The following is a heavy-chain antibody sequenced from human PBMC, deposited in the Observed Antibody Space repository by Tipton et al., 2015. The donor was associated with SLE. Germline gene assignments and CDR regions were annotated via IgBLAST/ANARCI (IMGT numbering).Heavy chain of an antibody. V-gene: IGHV3-48*03. D-gene: IGHD1-26*01. CDR2: VSSIASPI. Sequence: SLRLSCAASGFTFSRYEVNWVRQAPGKGLEWVSYVSSIASPIYYADSVKGRFTVSRDNAKNSLFLQMDSLRSEDTAVYYCARPYSGSYWRSPFFWGQGTLVTVSS. J-gene: IGHJ4*02. CDR1: GFTFSRYE. CDR3: ARPYSGSYWRSPFF.